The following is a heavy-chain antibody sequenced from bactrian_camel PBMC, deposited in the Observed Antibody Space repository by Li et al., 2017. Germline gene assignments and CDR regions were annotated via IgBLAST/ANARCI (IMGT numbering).Heavy chain of an antibody. J-gene: IGHJ6*01. Sequence: QLVESGGGLVQPGGSLRLSCVASGFAFSNYYMFWVRQAPGKGLEWVSGIGSDGGNNGGSTYYADSVKGRFTISRDNAKNTVYLQLNTLKTEDMARYYCINRDDWAGISWGQGTQVTVS. V-gene: IGHV3S40*01. CDR1: GFAFSNYY. CDR2: IGSDGGNNGGST. CDR3: INRDDWAGIS. D-gene: IGHD1*01.